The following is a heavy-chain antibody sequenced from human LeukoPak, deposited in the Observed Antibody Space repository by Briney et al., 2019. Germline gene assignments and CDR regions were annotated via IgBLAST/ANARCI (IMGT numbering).Heavy chain of an antibody. CDR2: IDWDDDK. J-gene: IGHJ6*02. V-gene: IGHV2-70*11. CDR1: GFSLSTSGMC. Sequence: SGPTLVNPTQTLTLTYTFSGFSLSTSGMCVSWIRQPPGKALEWLARIDWDDDKYYSTSLKTRLTISKDTSKNQVVLTMTNMDPVDTATYYCARISERAAAGTLYYYYGMDVWGQGTTVTVSS. CDR3: ARISERAAAGTLYYYYGMDV. D-gene: IGHD6-13*01.